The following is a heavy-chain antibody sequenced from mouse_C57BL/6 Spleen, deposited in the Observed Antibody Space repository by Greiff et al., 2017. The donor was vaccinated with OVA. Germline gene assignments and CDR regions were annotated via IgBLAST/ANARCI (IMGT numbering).Heavy chain of an antibody. CDR1: GYTFTSYW. D-gene: IGHD1-1*01. CDR3: ARSYYGSSYGWYFDV. V-gene: IGHV1-50*01. CDR2: IDPSDSYP. Sequence: QVQLQQPGAELVKPGASVKLSCKASGYTFTSYWMQWVKQRPGQGLEWIGEIDPSDSYPNSNQKFKGKATLTVDTSSSTAYMQLSSLTSEDSAVYYCARSYYGSSYGWYFDVWGTGTTVTVSS. J-gene: IGHJ1*03.